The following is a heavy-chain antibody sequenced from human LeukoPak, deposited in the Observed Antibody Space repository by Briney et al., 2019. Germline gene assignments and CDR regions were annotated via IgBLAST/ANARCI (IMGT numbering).Heavy chain of an antibody. CDR3: ARLSVIVGAALQYYYYYMDV. J-gene: IGHJ6*03. V-gene: IGHV4-34*01. CDR2: SNDSGGT. Sequence: SETLSLTCAVYGGTFSGYYWSWIRQPPGKRLEWVGESNDSGGTNYNPSLKSRVTISADKSKNQVSLKLTSVTAADTAVYYCARLSVIVGAALQYYYYYMDVWGQGTTVTVSS. CDR1: GGTFSGYY. D-gene: IGHD1-26*01.